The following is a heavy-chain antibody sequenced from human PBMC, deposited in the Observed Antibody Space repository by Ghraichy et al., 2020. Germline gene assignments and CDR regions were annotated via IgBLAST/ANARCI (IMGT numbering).Heavy chain of an antibody. J-gene: IGHJ4*01. D-gene: IGHD1-7*01. CDR1: GGSFSGYF. CDR2: INRGGTT. V-gene: IGHV4-34*01. CDR3: ARAPTLGRRELKRGFFDY. Sequence: SETLSLTCAVSGGSFSGYFWSWIRQPPGKALEWVGEINRGGTTNSNPSAKSRVSISIDTSRNHLSLRLNSVTAADTAVYYCARAPTLGRRELKRGFFDYWGQGALVTVSS.